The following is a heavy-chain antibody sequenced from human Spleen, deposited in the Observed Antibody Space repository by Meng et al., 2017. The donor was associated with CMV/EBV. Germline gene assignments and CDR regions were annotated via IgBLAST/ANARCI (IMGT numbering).Heavy chain of an antibody. J-gene: IGHJ4*02. V-gene: IGHV3-23*03. CDR1: GFTFSSYA. CDR3: AKGDSSGYTPLDQNYFDY. Sequence: GGSLRLSCAASGFTFSSYAMSWVRQAPGKGLEWVSVIYSGGSSTYYADSVKGRFTIPRDNSKNTLYLQMNSLRAEDTAVYYCAKGDSSGYTPLDQNYFDYWGQGTLVTVSS. D-gene: IGHD3-22*01. CDR2: IYSGGSST.